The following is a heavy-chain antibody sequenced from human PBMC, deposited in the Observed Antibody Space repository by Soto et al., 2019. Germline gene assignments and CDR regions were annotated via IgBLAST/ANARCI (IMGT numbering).Heavy chain of an antibody. D-gene: IGHD3-22*01. CDR3: ARARRNYYDSSGYYS. CDR2: IIPIFGTA. CDR1: GGTFSSYA. J-gene: IGHJ4*02. Sequence: GASVKVSCKASGGTFSSYAISWVRQVPGQGLEWMGGIIPIFGTANYAQKFQGRVTITADEPTSTAYMELSSLRSEDTAVYYCARARRNYYDSSGYYSWGQGTLVTVSS. V-gene: IGHV1-69*13.